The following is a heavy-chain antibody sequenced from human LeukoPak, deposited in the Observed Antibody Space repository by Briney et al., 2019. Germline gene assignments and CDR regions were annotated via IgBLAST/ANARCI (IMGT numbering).Heavy chain of an antibody. D-gene: IGHD4-23*01. J-gene: IGHJ4*02. Sequence: KPSETLSLTCTVSGGSISSDDYYWSWIRQPPGKGLEWIGYIYYSGSTYYNPSLKSRVTISVDTSKNQFSLKLSSVTAADTAVYYCARVVTGSDYGGNSIDYWGQGTLVTVSS. CDR1: GGSISSDDYY. CDR3: ARVVTGSDYGGNSIDY. V-gene: IGHV4-30-4*01. CDR2: IYYSGST.